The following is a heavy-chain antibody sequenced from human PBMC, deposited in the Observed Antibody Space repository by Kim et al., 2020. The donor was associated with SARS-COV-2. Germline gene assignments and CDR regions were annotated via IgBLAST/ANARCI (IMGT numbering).Heavy chain of an antibody. V-gene: IGHV4-39*07. Sequence: SLKSRVTISVDTSKNQFSLKLSSVTAADTAVYYCARDFGSGIAEAGHFDYWGQGTLVTVSS. D-gene: IGHD6-19*01. J-gene: IGHJ4*02. CDR3: ARDFGSGIAEAGHFDY.